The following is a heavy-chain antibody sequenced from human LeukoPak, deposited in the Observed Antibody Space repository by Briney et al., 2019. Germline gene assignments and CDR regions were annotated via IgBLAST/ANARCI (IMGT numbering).Heavy chain of an antibody. Sequence: GASVKVSCKASGYTFTSYGISWVRQAPGQGLEWMGWISAYNGNTNYAQKLQGRVTMTTDTSTSTACMELRSLRSDDTAVYYCATLTTVVTPGLPDYWGQGTLVTVSS. CDR2: ISAYNGNT. J-gene: IGHJ4*02. V-gene: IGHV1-18*01. CDR1: GYTFTSYG. D-gene: IGHD4-23*01. CDR3: ATLTTVVTPGLPDY.